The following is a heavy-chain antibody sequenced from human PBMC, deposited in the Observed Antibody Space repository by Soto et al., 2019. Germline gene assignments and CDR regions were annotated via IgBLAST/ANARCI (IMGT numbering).Heavy chain of an antibody. Sequence: GESLKSSCKGSGYSFTSYWIGWVRQMPGKGLEWMGIIYPGDSDTRYSPSFQGQVTISADKSISTAYLQWSSLKASDTAMYYCARGYYYDSSGYPAPDLAGFDYWGQGTLVTVSS. CDR1: GYSFTSYW. CDR2: IYPGDSDT. CDR3: ARGYYYDSSGYPAPDLAGFDY. J-gene: IGHJ4*02. D-gene: IGHD3-22*01. V-gene: IGHV5-51*01.